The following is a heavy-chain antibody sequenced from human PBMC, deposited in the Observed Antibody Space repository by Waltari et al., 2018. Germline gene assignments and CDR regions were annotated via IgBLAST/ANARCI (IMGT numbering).Heavy chain of an antibody. CDR2: IYTSGST. CDR1: GGSISSGSYY. Sequence: QVQLQESGPGLVKPSQTLSLTCPVSGGSISSGSYYWSWIRQPAGQGLEWIGRIYTSGSTNYNPSLKSRVTISVDTSKNQFSLKLSSVTAADTAVYYCARDTGYYGSGSYYSHFDYWGQGTLVTVSS. V-gene: IGHV4-61*02. CDR3: ARDTGYYGSGSYYSHFDY. D-gene: IGHD3-10*01. J-gene: IGHJ4*02.